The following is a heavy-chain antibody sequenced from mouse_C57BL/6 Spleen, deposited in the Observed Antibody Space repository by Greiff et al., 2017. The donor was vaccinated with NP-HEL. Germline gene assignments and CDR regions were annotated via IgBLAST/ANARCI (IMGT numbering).Heavy chain of an antibody. CDR3: AKNNYYGSSYAMDY. D-gene: IGHD1-1*01. J-gene: IGHJ4*01. V-gene: IGHV2-5*01. CDR2: IWRGGST. CDR1: GFSLTSYG. Sequence: VHLVESGPGLVQPSQSLSITCTVSGFSLTSYGVHWVRQSPGKGLEWLGVIWRGGSTDYNAAFMSRLSITKDNSKSQVFFKMNSLQADDTAIYYCAKNNYYGSSYAMDYWGQGTSVTVSS.